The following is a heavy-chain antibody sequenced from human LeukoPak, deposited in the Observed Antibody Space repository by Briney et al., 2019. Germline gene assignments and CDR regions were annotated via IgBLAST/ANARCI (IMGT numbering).Heavy chain of an antibody. CDR1: GGSISSSSYY. Sequence: SETLSLTCSVSGGSISSSSYYWGWIRQPPGKGLEWIGSVYSSGSIYSNPSLKSRVTISVDTSKNQFSLKLSSVTAADTAVYYCARAYGGSLLGYFDYWGQGTLVTVSS. CDR2: VYSSGSI. D-gene: IGHD1-26*01. CDR3: ARAYGGSLLGYFDY. V-gene: IGHV4-39*07. J-gene: IGHJ4*02.